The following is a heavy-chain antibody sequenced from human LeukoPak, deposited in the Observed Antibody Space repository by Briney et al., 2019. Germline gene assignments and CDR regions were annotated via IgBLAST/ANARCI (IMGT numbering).Heavy chain of an antibody. CDR3: AKGTYCSGGSCYRGTFDY. Sequence: GGSLRLSCAASGFTFDDYAIHWVRQAPGKGLEWVSGISWNSGSIGYADSVKGRFTISRDNSKNTLYLQMNSLRAEDTAVYYCAKGTYCSGGSCYRGTFDYWGQGTLVTVSS. CDR1: GFTFDDYA. D-gene: IGHD2-15*01. CDR2: ISWNSGSI. V-gene: IGHV3-9*01. J-gene: IGHJ4*02.